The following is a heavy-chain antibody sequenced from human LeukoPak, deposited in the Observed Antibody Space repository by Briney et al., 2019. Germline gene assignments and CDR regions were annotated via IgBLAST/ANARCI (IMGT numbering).Heavy chain of an antibody. CDR1: GGSFSGYY. CDR2: INHSGST. Sequence: PSETLSLTCAVYGGSFSGYYWSWLRQPPGKGLEWIGEINHSGSTNYNPSLKSRVTISVDTSKNQFSLKLSSVTAADTAVYYCARGPPAYYFDYWGQGTLVTVSS. CDR3: ARGPPAYYFDY. V-gene: IGHV4-34*01. J-gene: IGHJ4*02.